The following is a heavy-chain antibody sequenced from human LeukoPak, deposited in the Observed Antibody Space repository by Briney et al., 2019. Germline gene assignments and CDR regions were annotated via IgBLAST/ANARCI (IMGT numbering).Heavy chain of an antibody. D-gene: IGHD6-13*01. J-gene: IGHJ4*02. Sequence: SETLSLTCAVYGGSFSGNYWTWIRQPPGKGVEWIGEINHSGSTNYSPSLKSRVTISVDTSKNRFSLKLSSVTAADTAMYYCARAPAAAGTVDYWGQGTLVTVSS. CDR2: INHSGST. CDR1: GGSFSGNY. CDR3: ARAPAAAGTVDY. V-gene: IGHV4-34*01.